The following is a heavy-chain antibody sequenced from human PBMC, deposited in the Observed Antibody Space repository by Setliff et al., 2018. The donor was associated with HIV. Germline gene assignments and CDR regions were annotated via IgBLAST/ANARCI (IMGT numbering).Heavy chain of an antibody. CDR2: ISSSGSTI. Sequence: LRLSCAASGFIFSSYEMNWVRQAPGKGLEWVSYISSSGSTIYYADYVKGRFTISRDNAKNSLYLQMNILRAEDTAVYYCARDDSNYRQHGMDVWGQGNRVTVSS. D-gene: IGHD4-4*01. CDR3: ARDDSNYRQHGMDV. J-gene: IGHJ6*02. V-gene: IGHV3-48*03. CDR1: GFIFSSYE.